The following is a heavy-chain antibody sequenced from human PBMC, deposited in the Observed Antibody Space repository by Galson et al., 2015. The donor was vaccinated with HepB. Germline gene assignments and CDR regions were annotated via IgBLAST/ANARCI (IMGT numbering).Heavy chain of an antibody. CDR3: ARGGSRYFDWLFFDYYYMDV. V-gene: IGHV1-18*01. J-gene: IGHJ6*03. CDR2: ISAYNGNT. Sequence: SVKVSCKASGYTFTSYGISWVRQAPGQGLEWMGWISAYNGNTNYAQKLQGRVTMTTDTSTSTAYMELRSLRSDDTAVYYCARGGSRYFDWLFFDYYYMDVWGKGTTVTVSS. CDR1: GYTFTSYG. D-gene: IGHD3-9*01.